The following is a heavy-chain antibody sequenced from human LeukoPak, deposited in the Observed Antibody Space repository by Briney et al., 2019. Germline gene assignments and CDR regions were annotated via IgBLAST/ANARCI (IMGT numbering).Heavy chain of an antibody. V-gene: IGHV4-34*01. CDR3: ASTNYGFWSGYYYY. CDR2: INHSGST. D-gene: IGHD3-3*01. J-gene: IGHJ4*02. Sequence: SETLSLTCAVYGGSFSGYYWSWIRQPPGKGLEWIGEINHSGSTNYNPSLKSRVTISVDTSKKQFSLKLSSVTAADTAVYYCASTNYGFWSGYYYYWGQGTLVTVSS. CDR1: GGSFSGYY.